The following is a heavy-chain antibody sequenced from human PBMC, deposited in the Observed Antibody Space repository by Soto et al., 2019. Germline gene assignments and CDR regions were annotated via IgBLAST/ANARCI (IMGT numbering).Heavy chain of an antibody. J-gene: IGHJ3*02. D-gene: IGHD3-22*01. CDR2: IYYSGST. CDR1: GGSISSGDYY. CDR3: ARAAMIVVVNAFDI. Sequence: PSETLSLTCTVSGGSISSGDYYWSWIRQPPGKGLEWIGYIYYSGSTYYNPSLKSRVTISVDTSKNQLSLKLSSVTAADTAVYYCARAAMIVVVNAFDIWGQGTMVTV. V-gene: IGHV4-30-4*01.